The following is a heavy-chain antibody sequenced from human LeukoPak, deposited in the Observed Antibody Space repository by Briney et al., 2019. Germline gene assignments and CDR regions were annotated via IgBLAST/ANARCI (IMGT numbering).Heavy chain of an antibody. D-gene: IGHD1-26*01. V-gene: IGHV3-53*01. Sequence: GGSLRLSCAASGFTVSSNCMSWVRQAPGKGLEWVSVIYSDGNTNYEDAVKGRFTISRDNSKNTLYLQMNSLRDEDTAVYYCARSLRGGAGALDYWGQGTLVSVSS. CDR3: ARSLRGGAGALDY. J-gene: IGHJ4*02. CDR2: IYSDGNT. CDR1: GFTVSSNC.